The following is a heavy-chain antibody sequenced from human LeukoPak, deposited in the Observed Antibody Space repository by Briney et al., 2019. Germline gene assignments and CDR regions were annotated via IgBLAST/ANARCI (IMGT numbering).Heavy chain of an antibody. V-gene: IGHV1-2*06. CDR2: INPNSGGT. CDR1: GYTLTGYY. J-gene: IGHJ4*02. D-gene: IGHD3-22*01. CDR3: ARARQHTYYYDSSGYYYFDY. Sequence: GASVKVSCKASGYTLTGYYMHWVRQAPGQGLEWMGRINPNSGGTNYAQKFQGRVTMTRDTSISTAYMELSRLRSDDTAVNYCARARQHTYYYDSSGYYYFDYWGQGALVTASS.